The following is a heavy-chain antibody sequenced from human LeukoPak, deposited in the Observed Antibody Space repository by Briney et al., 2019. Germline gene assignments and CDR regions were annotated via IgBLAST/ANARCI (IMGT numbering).Heavy chain of an antibody. CDR1: GYTFTGYY. Sequence: ASVKVSCKASGYTFTGYYMHWVRQAPGQGLEWMGWINPNSGGTNYAQKFQGRVTMTRDTSISTAYMELSRLRSDDTAVYYCARDLVVVVAATPEAVQHWGQGTLVTVPS. CDR2: INPNSGGT. V-gene: IGHV1-2*02. J-gene: IGHJ1*01. CDR3: ARDLVVVVAATPEAVQH. D-gene: IGHD2-15*01.